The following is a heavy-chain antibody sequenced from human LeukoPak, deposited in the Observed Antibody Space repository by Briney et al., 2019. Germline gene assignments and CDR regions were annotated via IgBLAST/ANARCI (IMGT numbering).Heavy chain of an antibody. Sequence: ASVKVSCKASGYTFTSYYMHWVRQAPGQGLEWMGIINPSGGSTTYAQRFQGRVTMTRDLSTSTVYMELSSLRSEDTAVYYCARALVVTKQWLSIFDYWGQGTLVTVSS. CDR2: INPSGGST. D-gene: IGHD6-19*01. CDR3: ARALVVTKQWLSIFDY. V-gene: IGHV1-46*01. CDR1: GYTFTSYY. J-gene: IGHJ4*02.